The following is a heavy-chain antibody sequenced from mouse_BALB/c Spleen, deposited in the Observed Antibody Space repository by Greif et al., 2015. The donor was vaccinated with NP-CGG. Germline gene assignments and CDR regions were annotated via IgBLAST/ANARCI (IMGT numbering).Heavy chain of an antibody. CDR1: GFTFSSYA. CDR2: ISSGGSYT. D-gene: IGHD1-1*01. J-gene: IGHJ2*01. CDR3: ARFGTYGSSYFDY. V-gene: IGHV5-9-4*01. Sequence: EVQLVESGGGLVKPGGSLKLSCAASGFTFSSYAMSWVRQSPEKRLEWVAEISSGGSYTYYPDTVTGRFTISRDNAKNTLYLEMSSLRSEDTAMYYCARFGTYGSSYFDYWGQGTTLTVSS.